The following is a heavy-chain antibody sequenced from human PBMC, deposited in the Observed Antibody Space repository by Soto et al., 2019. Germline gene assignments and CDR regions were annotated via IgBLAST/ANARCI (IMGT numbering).Heavy chain of an antibody. CDR1: VCTFSSYA. J-gene: IGHJ6*02. V-gene: IGHV1-69*01. CDR2: IIPIFGTA. Sequence: QVQLVQSGAEVKKPGSSVKVSCNASVCTFSSYAISWVRQAPGQGLEWMGGIIPIFGTANEAQKFQGRVTITADEYTSTAYMELSSLRSEDTAVYYCARADDYGDSNYDYYYYGMDVWGQGTPVTVSS. D-gene: IGHD4-17*01. CDR3: ARADDYGDSNYDYYYYGMDV.